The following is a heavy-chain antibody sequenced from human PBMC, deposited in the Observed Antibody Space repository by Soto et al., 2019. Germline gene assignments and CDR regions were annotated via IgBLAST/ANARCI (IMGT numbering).Heavy chain of an antibody. Sequence: GKSLKISCKGSGYSFTSYWIGWVRQMPGKGLEWMGIIYPGDSDTRYSPSFQGQVTISADKSISTAYLQWSSLKASDTATYYCARHFRYCSGGSCYSRVGFDYWGQGALVTVAS. CDR3: ARHFRYCSGGSCYSRVGFDY. D-gene: IGHD2-15*01. CDR2: IYPGDSDT. V-gene: IGHV5-51*01. CDR1: GYSFTSYW. J-gene: IGHJ4*02.